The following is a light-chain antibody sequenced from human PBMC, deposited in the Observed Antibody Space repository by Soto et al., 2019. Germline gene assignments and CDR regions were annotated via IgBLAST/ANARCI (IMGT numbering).Light chain of an antibody. CDR3: AAWDDSLSGWV. Sequence: QSVLTQPPSASGTPGQRVTISCSGGSSNIGSNYVYWYQQLPRTAPQLLIYWNNKRRSGVPARFSGSKTGTSASLATSGRRSEDEADDYCAAWDDSLSGWVFGGGTKLTVL. J-gene: IGLJ3*02. V-gene: IGLV1-47*01. CDR2: WNN. CDR1: SSNIGSNY.